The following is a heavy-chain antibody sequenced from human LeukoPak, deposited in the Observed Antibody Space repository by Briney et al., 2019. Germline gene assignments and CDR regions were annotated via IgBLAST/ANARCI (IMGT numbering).Heavy chain of an antibody. Sequence: GRSLRLSCAASGFTFSTNGMHWVRQAPGKGLEWVTVISYDGSDKYYADSVKGRFTISRDNSKNTLYLQMNSLRDEDTALYFCAKGASIAAAGPIDYWGQGTLVTVSS. D-gene: IGHD6-13*01. CDR2: ISYDGSDK. V-gene: IGHV3-30*18. CDR1: GFTFSTNG. CDR3: AKGASIAAAGPIDY. J-gene: IGHJ4*02.